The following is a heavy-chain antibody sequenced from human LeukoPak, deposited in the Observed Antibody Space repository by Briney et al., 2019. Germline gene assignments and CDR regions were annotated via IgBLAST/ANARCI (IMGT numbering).Heavy chain of an antibody. V-gene: IGHV4-34*01. Sequence: SETLSLTCAVCGGSFSGYYWSWIRQPPGKGLEWIGEINHSGSTNYNPSLKSRVTISVDTSKNQFSLKLSSVTAADTAVYYCARDRGHRYSSGWYVFDYWGQGTLVTVSS. J-gene: IGHJ4*02. D-gene: IGHD6-19*01. CDR2: INHSGST. CDR3: ARDRGHRYSSGWYVFDY. CDR1: GGSFSGYY.